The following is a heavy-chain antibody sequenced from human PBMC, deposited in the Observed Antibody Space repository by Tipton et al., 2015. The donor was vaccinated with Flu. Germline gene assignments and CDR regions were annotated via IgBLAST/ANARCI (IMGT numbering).Heavy chain of an antibody. CDR1: GDSIRSANYY. CDR3: ARDQGFGDGLTYDYYAMDV. D-gene: IGHD3-10*01. J-gene: IGHJ6*02. Sequence: TLSLTCTVSGDSIRSANYYWGWVRQPPGRGLEWIGEINHSGTTNNNPSLKSRVTMSVDTSRNLFSLTLSSVTAADTAIYYCARDQGFGDGLTYDYYAMDVWGQGTTVTVSS. CDR2: INHSGTT. V-gene: IGHV4-39*07.